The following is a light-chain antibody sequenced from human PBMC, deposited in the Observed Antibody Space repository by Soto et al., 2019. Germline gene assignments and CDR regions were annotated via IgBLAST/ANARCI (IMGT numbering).Light chain of an antibody. V-gene: IGKV1-39*01. J-gene: IGKJ4*01. Sequence: DIAMTQSPASLSASVGDRVTITCRASQTVLTYLNWYQQTPGKAPKLLIYAASSLQNGVPSRFSGSGSGTDFTLTISSLQSEDFATYYCQQSYSPPRPTFAGGTKVEMK. CDR3: QQSYSPPRPT. CDR1: QTVLTY. CDR2: AAS.